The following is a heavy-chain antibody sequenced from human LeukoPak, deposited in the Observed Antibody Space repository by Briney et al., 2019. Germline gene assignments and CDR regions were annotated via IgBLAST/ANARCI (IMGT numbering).Heavy chain of an antibody. Sequence: SQTLSLTCTVSGGSISSGGYYWSWIRQPPGKGLEWIGEINHSGSTNYNPSLKSRVTISVDTSKNQFSLQLNSATPEDTAVYYCARGTGDSCKDWGLGTLVTVSS. CDR2: INHSGST. CDR3: ARGTGDSCKD. J-gene: IGHJ4*02. V-gene: IGHV4-30-4*08. D-gene: IGHD3-22*01. CDR1: GGSISSGGYY.